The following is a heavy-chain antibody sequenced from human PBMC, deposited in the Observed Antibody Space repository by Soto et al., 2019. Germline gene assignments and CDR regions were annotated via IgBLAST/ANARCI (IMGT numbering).Heavy chain of an antibody. D-gene: IGHD2-2*01. CDR2: IIPFFGSA. CDR1: GATFSSYA. J-gene: IGHJ6*02. CDR3: ATGSPYCTNTSCYTGYYGMNV. Sequence: QAQLEQSGAEVKKPGSSVKVSCKASGATFSSYAISWVRQAPGQGLEWMGGIIPFFGSAKYAQKFQDRVTITADKSTSTAYMELTSLRSEDTAVYFCATGSPYCTNTSCYTGYYGMNVWGQGTTVTVSS. V-gene: IGHV1-69*06.